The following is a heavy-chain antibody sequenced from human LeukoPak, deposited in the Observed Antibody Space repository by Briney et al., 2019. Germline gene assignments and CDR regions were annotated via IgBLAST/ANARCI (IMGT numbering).Heavy chain of an antibody. CDR2: IYPGDSDT. D-gene: IGHD1-26*01. CDR3: ARLSYGPTYYYYMDV. V-gene: IGHV5-51*01. J-gene: IGHJ6*03. Sequence: GESLKISCKGSGYSFTSYWIGWVRQMPGKGLEWMGIIYPGDSDTRYSPSFQGQVTISADKSISTAYLQWSSLKASDTATYYCARLSYGPTYYYYMDVWGKGTTVTVSS. CDR1: GYSFTSYW.